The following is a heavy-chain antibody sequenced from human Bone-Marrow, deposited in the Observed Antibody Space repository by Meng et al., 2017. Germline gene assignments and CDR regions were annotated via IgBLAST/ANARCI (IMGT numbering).Heavy chain of an antibody. CDR3: ARDDGSGWGGY. D-gene: IGHD3-16*01. CDR2: IYYSGST. J-gene: IGHJ4*02. V-gene: IGHV4-30-4*01. Sequence: QVQLQGSGPGLVKPSQTLSLTCTVSNDSIRSGDYYWSWIRQPPGKGLEWIGYIYYSGSTYYNPSLKSRVTTSVDTSKNQFSLKLSSVTAADTAVYYCARDDGSGWGGYWGQGTLVTVSS. CDR1: NDSIRSGDYY.